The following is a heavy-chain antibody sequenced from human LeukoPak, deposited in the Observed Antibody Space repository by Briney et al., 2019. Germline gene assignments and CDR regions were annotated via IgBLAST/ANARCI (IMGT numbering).Heavy chain of an antibody. D-gene: IGHD3-10*01. CDR3: GRDYYYGTSAPYNFGIDV. CDR1: GYTLTKYG. Sequence: GASAKVSCEASGYTLTKYGISWVRQAPGQGPEWMGWISGYNGNTNYAQKFQGRVTMTTDTSTSTAYMELRDLKSDDTAVYYCGRDYYYGTSAPYNFGIDVWGQGTTVTVSS. J-gene: IGHJ6*02. V-gene: IGHV1-18*04. CDR2: ISGYNGNT.